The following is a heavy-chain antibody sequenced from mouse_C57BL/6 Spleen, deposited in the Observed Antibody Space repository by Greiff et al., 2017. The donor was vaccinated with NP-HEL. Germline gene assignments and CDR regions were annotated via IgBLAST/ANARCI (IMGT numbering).Heavy chain of an antibody. D-gene: IGHD3-2*02. J-gene: IGHJ2*01. CDR3: ERTAQATSPYYFDY. CDR2: INSDGGST. CDR1: EYEFPSHD. V-gene: IGHV5-2*01. Sequence: EVKLVESGGGLVQPGESLKLSCESNEYEFPSHDMSWVRKTPEKRLELVAAINSDGGSTYYPDTMERRFIISRDNTKKTLYLQMSSLRSEDTALYYWERTAQATSPYYFDYWGQGTTLTVSS.